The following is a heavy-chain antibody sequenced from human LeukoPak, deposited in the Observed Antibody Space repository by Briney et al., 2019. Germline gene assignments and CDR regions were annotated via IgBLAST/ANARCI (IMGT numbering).Heavy chain of an antibody. D-gene: IGHD5-18*01. Sequence: PSETLSLTCTVSGGSISSYYWSWIRQPAGKGLDWIGRIYTSGSTNYNPSLKSRVTMSVDTSKNQFSLKLSSVTAADTAVYYCALTLVRYSYEDYWGQGTLVTVSS. CDR2: IYTSGST. CDR3: ALTLVRYSYEDY. CDR1: GGSISSYY. V-gene: IGHV4-4*07. J-gene: IGHJ4*02.